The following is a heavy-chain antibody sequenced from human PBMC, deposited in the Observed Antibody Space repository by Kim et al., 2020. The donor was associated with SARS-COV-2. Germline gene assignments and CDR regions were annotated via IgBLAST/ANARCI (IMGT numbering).Heavy chain of an antibody. Sequence: SETLSLTCTVSGGSISSGGYYWSWIRQHPGKGLEWIGYIYYSGSTYYNPSLKSRVTISVGTSKNQFSLKLSSVTAADTAVYYCARDPRYYYGSGSPHYYGMDVWGQGTTVTVSS. V-gene: IGHV4-31*03. CDR1: GGSISSGGYY. CDR3: ARDPRYYYGSGSPHYYGMDV. CDR2: IYYSGST. D-gene: IGHD3-10*01. J-gene: IGHJ6*02.